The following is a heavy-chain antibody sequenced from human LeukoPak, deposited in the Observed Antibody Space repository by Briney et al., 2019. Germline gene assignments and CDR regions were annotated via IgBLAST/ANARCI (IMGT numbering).Heavy chain of an antibody. CDR1: GGSFSGYY. V-gene: IGHV4-34*01. CDR2: INHSGST. CDR3: ARGKQWLGLDY. J-gene: IGHJ4*02. Sequence: SETLSLTCAVYGGSFSGYYWSWIRQPPGKGLEWIGEINHSGSTNYNPSLKSRVTISVDTSKNQFSLKLSSVTAADTAVYYCARGKQWLGLDYWGQGTLVTASS. D-gene: IGHD6-19*01.